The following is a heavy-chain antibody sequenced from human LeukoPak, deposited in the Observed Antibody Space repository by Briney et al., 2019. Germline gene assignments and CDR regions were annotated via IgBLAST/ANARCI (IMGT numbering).Heavy chain of an antibody. D-gene: IGHD4-23*01. J-gene: IGHJ4*02. CDR1: GGSFSGYY. CDR2: INHSGST. CDR3: ALLLRWVDY. Sequence: SETLSLTCAVYGGSFSGYYWSWIRQRPGKGLEWIGEINHSGSTNYNPSLKSRVTISVDTSKNQFSLKLSSVTAADTAVYYCALLLRWVDYWGQGTLVTVSS. V-gene: IGHV4-34*01.